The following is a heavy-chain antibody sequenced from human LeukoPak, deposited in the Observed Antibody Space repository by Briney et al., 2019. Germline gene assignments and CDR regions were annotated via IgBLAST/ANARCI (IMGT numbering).Heavy chain of an antibody. D-gene: IGHD3-3*01. V-gene: IGHV4-39*07. Sequence: SETLSLTCTVSGGSISSSSYYWGWIRQPPGKGLEWIGSIYYSGSTYYNPSLKSRVTISVDTSKNQFSLKLSSVTAADTAVYYCARVKKDTIQPRSTLSHRGYYFDYWGQGTLVTVSS. CDR3: ARVKKDTIQPRSTLSHRGYYFDY. J-gene: IGHJ4*02. CDR2: IYYSGST. CDR1: GGSISSSSYY.